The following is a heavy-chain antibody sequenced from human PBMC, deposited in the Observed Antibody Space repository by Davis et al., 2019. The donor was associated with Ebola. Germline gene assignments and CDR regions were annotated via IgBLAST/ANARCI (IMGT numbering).Heavy chain of an antibody. CDR3: ARAPRIATPGAGPFYSYHYYGLDV. Sequence: MPSETLSLTCAVYGGSFSDYYWSWIRQPPGKGLEWIGEINQSGSTNYNPSLKSRVTISIDTSKNRFSLKLSSVTAADTAVYFCARAPRIATPGAGPFYSYHYYGLDVWGQGTTVTVSS. D-gene: IGHD6-13*01. CDR2: INQSGST. V-gene: IGHV4-34*01. CDR1: GGSFSDYY. J-gene: IGHJ6*02.